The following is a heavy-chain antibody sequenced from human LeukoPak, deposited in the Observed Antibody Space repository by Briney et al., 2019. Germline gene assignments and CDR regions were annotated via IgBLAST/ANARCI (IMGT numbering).Heavy chain of an antibody. CDR3: ARDGAFRIYDY. V-gene: IGHV3-7*01. J-gene: IGHJ4*02. CDR2: IKQDESEK. D-gene: IGHD3-3*02. CDR1: GFTFSSYW. Sequence: GGSLRLSCAASGFTFSSYWMTWVRQAPGKGLEWVASIKQDESEKYYADSVKGRFTISRDNARNSLYLQMSSLRADDTAVYYCARDGAFRIYDYWGQGTLVTVSP.